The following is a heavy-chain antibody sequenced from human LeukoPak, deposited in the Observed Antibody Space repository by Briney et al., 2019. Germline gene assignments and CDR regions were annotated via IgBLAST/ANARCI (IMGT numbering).Heavy chain of an antibody. D-gene: IGHD2-15*01. CDR2: INPSGGST. CDR1: GYTFTSYY. J-gene: IGHJ5*02. CDR3: ARDNNCSGGSCYSRWFDP. Sequence: GASVKVSCKASGYTFTSYYMHWVRQAPGQGLEWMGIINPSGGSTSYAQKFQGRVTMTRDMSTSTVYMELSSLRSEDTAVYYCARDNNCSGGSCYSRWFDPWGQGTLVTVSS. V-gene: IGHV1-46*01.